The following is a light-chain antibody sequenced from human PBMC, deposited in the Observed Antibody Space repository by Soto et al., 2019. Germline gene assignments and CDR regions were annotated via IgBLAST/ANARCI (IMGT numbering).Light chain of an antibody. V-gene: IGLV2-14*01. CDR2: EVT. Sequence: QSALTQPASVSGSPGQSITISCTGTSSDVGGYNYVSWYKQHPGKAPKLMIYEVTNRPSGVSNRFSGSKSGNTASLTISGLQAEDEADYYCSSYTSSSTLCVFGAGTKLTVL. CDR3: SSYTSSSTLCV. CDR1: SSDVGGYNY. J-gene: IGLJ3*02.